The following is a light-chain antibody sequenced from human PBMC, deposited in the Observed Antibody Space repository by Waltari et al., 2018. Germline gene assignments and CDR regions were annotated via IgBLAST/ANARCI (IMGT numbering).Light chain of an antibody. CDR2: DAS. CDR3: QQRSNWPPLT. Sequence: EIVLTQSPATLSLSPGERATLSCRASQSVSSFLAWYQQKPGQAARLVIDDASNRATGSPGRFSGSGSVTDFTLTISSLEPEDFAVYYCQQRSNWPPLTFGGGTKVEIK. V-gene: IGKV3-11*01. CDR1: QSVSSF. J-gene: IGKJ4*01.